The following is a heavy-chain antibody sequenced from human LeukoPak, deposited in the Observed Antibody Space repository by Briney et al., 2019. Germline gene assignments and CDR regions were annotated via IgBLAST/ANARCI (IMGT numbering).Heavy chain of an antibody. Sequence: GGSLRLSCVASGFTFSSNVLNWVRQAPGKGLEWVSVSGTYGRTQYADSVKDRFTISRDSSKNTLYLQINSLRVEDTAVYYCARGMDGYGPDAFDIWGQGTMVTVSS. CDR2: SGTYGRT. CDR1: GFTFSSNV. D-gene: IGHD5-24*01. J-gene: IGHJ3*02. CDR3: ARGMDGYGPDAFDI. V-gene: IGHV3-23*01.